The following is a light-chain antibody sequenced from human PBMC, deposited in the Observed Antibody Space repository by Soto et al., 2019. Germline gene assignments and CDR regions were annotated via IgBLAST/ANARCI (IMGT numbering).Light chain of an antibody. CDR3: KQYNNWSWT. Sequence: EIVLTQSTATLSLSPGERATLSYRASQSVSTWLAWYQQKPGQAHKVLIFDAYNRVPGIQARFSGSGSGTEFTLTIRSLQSEDFAVYYCKQYNNWSWTVGQGAKVDIK. V-gene: IGKV3-11*01. CDR2: DAY. CDR1: QSVSTW. J-gene: IGKJ1*01.